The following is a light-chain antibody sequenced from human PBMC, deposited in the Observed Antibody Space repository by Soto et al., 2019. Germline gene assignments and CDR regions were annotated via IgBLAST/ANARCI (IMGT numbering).Light chain of an antibody. V-gene: IGLV2-8*01. J-gene: IGLJ3*02. Sequence: QSALTQPPSASGSPGQSVTISCTGTSSDVGGYNYVSWYQQHPGKAPKLMIYEVSKRPSGVPDRFSGSKSGNTASLTVSGLQAEDEADDSCSSYAGSNNLGVFGGGTKLTVL. CDR2: EVS. CDR3: SSYAGSNNLGV. CDR1: SSDVGGYNY.